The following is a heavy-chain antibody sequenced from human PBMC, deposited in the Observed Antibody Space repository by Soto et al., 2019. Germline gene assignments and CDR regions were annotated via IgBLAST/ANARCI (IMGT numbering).Heavy chain of an antibody. CDR1: GYTFTSYD. Sequence: ASVKVSCKASGYTFTSYDINWVRQATGQGLEWMGWVNPNSGNTGYAQKFQGRVTMTRNTSISTAYMELSSLRSEDTAVYYCARGITGTTTYYYYYMDVWGKGTTVTVSS. D-gene: IGHD1-7*01. J-gene: IGHJ6*03. CDR2: VNPNSGNT. CDR3: ARGITGTTTYYYYYMDV. V-gene: IGHV1-8*01.